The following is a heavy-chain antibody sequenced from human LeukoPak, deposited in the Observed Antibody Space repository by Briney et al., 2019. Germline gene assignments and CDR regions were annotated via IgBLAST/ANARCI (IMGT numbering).Heavy chain of an antibody. CDR2: IIPIFGTA. D-gene: IGHD5-18*01. CDR1: GGTFSSYD. Sequence: GASVKVSCKASGGTFSSYDISWVRQAPGQGLEWMGGIIPIFGTANYAQKFQGRVTITTDESTSTAYMELSSLRSEDTAVYYCARDNSYGLNWFDPWGQGTLVTVSS. J-gene: IGHJ5*02. V-gene: IGHV1-69*05. CDR3: ARDNSYGLNWFDP.